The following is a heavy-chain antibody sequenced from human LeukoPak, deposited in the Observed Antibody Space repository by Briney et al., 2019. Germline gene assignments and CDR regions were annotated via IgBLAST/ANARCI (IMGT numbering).Heavy chain of an antibody. D-gene: IGHD6-19*01. CDR2: IYYSGST. CDR1: GGSISSSSYY. Sequence: SETLSITCTVSGGSISSSSYYWGWIRQPPGKGLEWIGSIYYSGSTYYNPSLKSRVTISVDTSKNQFSLKLSSVTAADTAVYYCARLYSSGWDDAFDIWGQGTMVTVSS. CDR3: ARLYSSGWDDAFDI. J-gene: IGHJ3*02. V-gene: IGHV4-39*01.